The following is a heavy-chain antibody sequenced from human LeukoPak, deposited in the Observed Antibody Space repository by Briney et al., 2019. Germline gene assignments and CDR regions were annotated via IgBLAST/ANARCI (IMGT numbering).Heavy chain of an antibody. J-gene: IGHJ4*02. D-gene: IGHD2-2*01. CDR2: ISSSSNNI. Sequence: GGSLRLSCAASGFTFSTYTMNWVRQARGKGLEWVSSISSSSNNINYADSVKGRFTISRDNAMNSVHLQMNSLRVEDTAVYYCARGYQRPDYWGQGTLITVSS. CDR1: GFTFSTYT. V-gene: IGHV3-21*01. CDR3: ARGYQRPDY.